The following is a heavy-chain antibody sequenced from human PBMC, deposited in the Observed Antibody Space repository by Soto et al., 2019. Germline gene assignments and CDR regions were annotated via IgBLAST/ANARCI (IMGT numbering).Heavy chain of an antibody. CDR1: GFTFSSSA. V-gene: IGHV1-58*01. D-gene: IGHD2-15*01. J-gene: IGHJ3*02. Sequence: SVKVSCQTSGFTFSSSAVHWVRQARGHRLQWIGWIDVGSANANYAQMLQGRVTMTRDTSTSTVYMELSSLRSEDTAVYYCARLSTLYGGYWNSGNCYGAFDIWGQGTMVTVSS. CDR2: IDVGSANA. CDR3: ARLSTLYGGYWNSGNCYGAFDI.